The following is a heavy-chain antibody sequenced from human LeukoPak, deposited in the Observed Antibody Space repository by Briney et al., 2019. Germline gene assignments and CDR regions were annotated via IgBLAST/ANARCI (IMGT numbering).Heavy chain of an antibody. D-gene: IGHD3-22*01. Sequence: SLRLSCAASGFTFDDYAMHWARQAPGKGLEWVSGISWNSGSIGYADSVKGRFTISRDNAKNSLYLQMNSLRAEDTALYYCAKGQLYYYDSSGYYRAYYFDYWGQGTLVTVSS. CDR2: ISWNSGSI. J-gene: IGHJ4*02. V-gene: IGHV3-9*01. CDR3: AKGQLYYYDSSGYYRAYYFDY. CDR1: GFTFDDYA.